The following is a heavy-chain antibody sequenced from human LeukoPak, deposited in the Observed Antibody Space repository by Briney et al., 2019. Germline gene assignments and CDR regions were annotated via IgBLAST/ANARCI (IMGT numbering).Heavy chain of an antibody. CDR3: AATYCSGGSCYYRSWFDP. J-gene: IGHJ5*02. V-gene: IGHV3-21*01. Sequence: GGSLRLSCAASGFTFSSYEMNWVRQAPGKGLEWVSSISSSSSYIYYADSVKGRFTISRDNAKNSLYLQMNSLRAEDTAVYYCAATYCSGGSCYYRSWFDPWGQGTLVTVSS. CDR1: GFTFSSYE. CDR2: ISSSSSYI. D-gene: IGHD2-15*01.